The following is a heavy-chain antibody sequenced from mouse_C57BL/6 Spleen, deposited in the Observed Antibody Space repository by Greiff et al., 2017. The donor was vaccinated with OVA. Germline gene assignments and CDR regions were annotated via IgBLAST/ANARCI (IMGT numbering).Heavy chain of an antibody. CDR3: ARTYYGSSYGFAY. J-gene: IGHJ3*01. D-gene: IGHD1-1*01. CDR1: GYSFTSYY. Sequence: QVQLKESGPELVKPGASVTISCKASGYSFTSYYIHWVKQRPGQGLEWIGWIYPGGGNTKYNEKFKGQATLTADTSSSTAYMQLSSLTSYDSAVYYCARTYYGSSYGFAYWGQGTLVTVSA. V-gene: IGHV1-66*01. CDR2: IYPGGGNT.